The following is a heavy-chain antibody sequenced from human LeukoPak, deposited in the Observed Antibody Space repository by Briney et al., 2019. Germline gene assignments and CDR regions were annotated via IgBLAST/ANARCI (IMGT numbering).Heavy chain of an antibody. D-gene: IGHD1-14*01. J-gene: IGHJ3*02. Sequence: GGSLRLSCAASGFTVSSNYMSWVRQAPGRGLEWVSVIYSGGSTYYADSVKGRFSISRDNSRNTLYLQMNSLRAEDTAVYYCARDLSPWETRNPDAFDIWGQGTMVTVSS. CDR3: ARDLSPWETRNPDAFDI. V-gene: IGHV3-53*01. CDR1: GFTVSSNY. CDR2: IYSGGST.